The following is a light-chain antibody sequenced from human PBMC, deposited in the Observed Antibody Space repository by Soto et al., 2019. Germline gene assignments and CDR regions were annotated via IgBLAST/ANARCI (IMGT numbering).Light chain of an antibody. V-gene: IGKV1-27*01. Sequence: DIQMTQSPSSLSASVGDRVTITCRASQGISNYLAWYQQKPGKLPKLLIYEASTLQSEVPSRCRGSGFGPDFTLTISSLQPEAVAAYYCQKDNNAPFSFGPGTEVYIK. CDR3: QKDNNAPFS. CDR1: QGISNY. J-gene: IGKJ3*01. CDR2: EAS.